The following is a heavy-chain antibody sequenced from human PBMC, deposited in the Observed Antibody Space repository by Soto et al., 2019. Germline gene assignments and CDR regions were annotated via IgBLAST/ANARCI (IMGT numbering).Heavy chain of an antibody. J-gene: IGHJ4*02. CDR2: IYYSGSS. CDR3: ATSYDSSGCDY. CDR1: GGSISSSSYY. V-gene: IGHV4-39*01. D-gene: IGHD3-22*01. Sequence: SDTLSLTCTVSGGSISSSSYYWGWIRQPPGKGLEWIGSIYYSGSSYYSPSLKSRVTISIDTSKNQFSLKLSSVTAADTAVYYCATSYDSSGCDYWGQGTLVTVSS.